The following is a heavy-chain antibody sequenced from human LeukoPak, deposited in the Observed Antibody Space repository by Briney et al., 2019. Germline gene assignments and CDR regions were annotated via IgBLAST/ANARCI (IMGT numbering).Heavy chain of an antibody. CDR1: GFTFYYYA. Sequence: GGSLRLSCVASGFTFYYYAMNWVRQAPGKGLEWVSYINIYNTIHYADSVKGRFTISRDDAKNSLYLQMNSLRPEDTAVYYCARVPQPMDVWGRGATVTVSS. CDR3: ARVPQPMDV. V-gene: IGHV3-69-1*01. CDR2: INIYNTI. J-gene: IGHJ6*04. D-gene: IGHD1-14*01.